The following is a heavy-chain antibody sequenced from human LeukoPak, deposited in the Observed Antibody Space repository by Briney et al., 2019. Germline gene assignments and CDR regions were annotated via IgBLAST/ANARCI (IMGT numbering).Heavy chain of an antibody. Sequence: PGRSLRLSCAASGFTFDDYAMHWVRQAPGKGLEWVSGISWTIGSIRYADSVKARFPISRDNAKNSLYLQMNSLRAEDTALYYCARERSGSYYKRLAYWGQGTLVTVSS. CDR1: GFTFDDYA. V-gene: IGHV3-9*01. J-gene: IGHJ4*02. CDR3: ARERSGSYYKRLAY. D-gene: IGHD3-10*01. CDR2: ISWTIGSI.